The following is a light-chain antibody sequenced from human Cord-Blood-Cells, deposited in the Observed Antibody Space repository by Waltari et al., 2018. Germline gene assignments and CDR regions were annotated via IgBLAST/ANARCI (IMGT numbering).Light chain of an antibody. J-gene: IGKJ2*01. CDR3: MQGTHWPPHPYT. Sequence: DVVMTQSPLSLPVTLGQPASISCRSSQSLVYSDGNTYLNWFQQRPGHSPRRLIYKVSNRDAGVPDRFSGSGSGTDFTLKISRVDAEDVGVYYCMQGTHWPPHPYTFGQGTKLEIK. CDR1: QSLVYSDGNTY. CDR2: KVS. V-gene: IGKV2-30*01.